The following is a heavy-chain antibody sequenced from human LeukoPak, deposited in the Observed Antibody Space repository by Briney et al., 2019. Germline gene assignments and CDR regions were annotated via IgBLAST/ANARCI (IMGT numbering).Heavy chain of an antibody. J-gene: IGHJ4*02. CDR3: ARGGRDIAALEY. V-gene: IGHV3-74*01. D-gene: IGHD6-6*01. CDR1: GVILWSHR. CDR2: TITDEGTT. Sequence: GGSLPHSRVLSGVILWSHREYGVRHPPEGGLVCVSRTITDEGTTTSEASVSGRFTHSRDNAKTTLYRQMSSLRAEDTAVYYCARGGRDIAALEYCGPGTLATVSS.